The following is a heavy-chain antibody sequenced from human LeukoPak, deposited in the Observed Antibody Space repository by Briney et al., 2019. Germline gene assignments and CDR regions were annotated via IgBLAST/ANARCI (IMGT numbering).Heavy chain of an antibody. Sequence: SGGSLRLSCAASGFTFSSYWMHWVRQAPGKGLVWVSRISDVGSHTFYADSVKGRFAMSRDNAKNSLYLQMNSLRAEDTAVYFCARGADSTLFDYWGQGTLVTVSS. CDR2: ISDVGSHT. D-gene: IGHD2-2*01. J-gene: IGHJ4*02. CDR1: GFTFSSYW. CDR3: ARGADSTLFDY. V-gene: IGHV3-74*01.